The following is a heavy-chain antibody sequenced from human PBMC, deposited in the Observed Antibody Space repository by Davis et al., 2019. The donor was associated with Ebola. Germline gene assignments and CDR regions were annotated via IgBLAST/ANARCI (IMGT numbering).Heavy chain of an antibody. CDR2: IYPGDSDT. Sequence: PGGSLRLSCKGSGYSFTSYWIGWVRQMPGKGLEWMGIIYPGDSDTRYSPSFQGQVTISADKSISTAYLQWSSLKASDTAMYYCARPVGYCSSTSCYFRVLDPWGQGTLVTVSS. J-gene: IGHJ5*02. V-gene: IGHV5-51*01. CDR1: GYSFTSYW. D-gene: IGHD2-2*01. CDR3: ARPVGYCSSTSCYFRVLDP.